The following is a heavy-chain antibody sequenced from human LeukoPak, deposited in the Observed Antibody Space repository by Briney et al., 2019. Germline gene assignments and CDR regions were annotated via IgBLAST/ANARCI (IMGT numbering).Heavy chain of an antibody. Sequence: ASVNVSCKASAGTFSRYTISWVRQAPGQGLEWMGGIIPMFGRANYAQKFQGRLTITADEYSTTAYMELSGLRSEDTAVYYCATDASIYDSRGYYYLWWGQGTLVTVSS. CDR1: AGTFSRYT. J-gene: IGHJ4*02. D-gene: IGHD3-22*01. V-gene: IGHV1-69*13. CDR3: ATDASIYDSRGYYYLW. CDR2: IIPMFGRA.